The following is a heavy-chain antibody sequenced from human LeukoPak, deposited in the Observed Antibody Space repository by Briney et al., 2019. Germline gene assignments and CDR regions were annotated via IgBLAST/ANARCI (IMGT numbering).Heavy chain of an antibody. V-gene: IGHV3-7*01. D-gene: IGHD6-19*01. CDR2: IKPDGGDK. CDR3: ARDRSTVAGIDY. J-gene: IGHJ4*02. Sequence: GGSLSLSCEASGFTFTTYWMAGVRKAPGKGLEGLATIKPDGGDKYYVDSVKGRFTISRDNARNSLFLQMNSLRAEDTAVYYCARDRSTVAGIDYWGQGTLVTVSS. CDR1: GFTFTTYW.